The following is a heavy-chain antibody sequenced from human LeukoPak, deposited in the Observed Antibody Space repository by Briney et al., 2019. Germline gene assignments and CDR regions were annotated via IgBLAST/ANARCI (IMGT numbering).Heavy chain of an antibody. CDR2: ISSSGSTI. CDR1: GFTFSSYE. D-gene: IGHD3-22*01. J-gene: IGHJ1*01. CDR3: ARDLEHYYDSSGYYYRAEYFQH. Sequence: PGGSLRLSCAASGFTFSSYEMNWVRQAPGKGLEWVSYISSSGSTIYYADSVKGRFTISRDNAKNSLYLQMNSLRAEDTAVYYCARDLEHYYDSSGYYYRAEYFQHWGQGTLVTVSS. V-gene: IGHV3-48*03.